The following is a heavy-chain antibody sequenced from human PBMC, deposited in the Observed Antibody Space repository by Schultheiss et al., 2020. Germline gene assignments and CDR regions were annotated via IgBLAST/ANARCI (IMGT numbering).Heavy chain of an antibody. J-gene: IGHJ6*02. Sequence: ESLKISCAASGFTFSSYEMNWVRQAPGKGLEWVSSISSSSSYIYYADSVKGRFTSSRDNAKNSLYLQMNTLRVEDTAVYYCARDRDYGDYYYYYGMDVWGQGTTVTVSS. D-gene: IGHD4-17*01. CDR3: ARDRDYGDYYYYYGMDV. CDR1: GFTFSSYE. CDR2: ISSSSSYI. V-gene: IGHV3-21*06.